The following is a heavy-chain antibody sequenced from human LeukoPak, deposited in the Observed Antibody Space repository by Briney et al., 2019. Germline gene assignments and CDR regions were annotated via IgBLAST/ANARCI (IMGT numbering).Heavy chain of an antibody. V-gene: IGHV4-59*08. D-gene: IGHD3-3*01. CDR3: ARHFFRAFDI. Sequence: SETLSLTCTVSGGSISSYYWSWIRQPPGKGLEWIGYIYYSGSTNYNPSLKSRVTISVDTSKNQFSLNLSSVTAADTAVYHCARHFFRAFDIWGQGTMVTVSS. J-gene: IGHJ3*02. CDR1: GGSISSYY. CDR2: IYYSGST.